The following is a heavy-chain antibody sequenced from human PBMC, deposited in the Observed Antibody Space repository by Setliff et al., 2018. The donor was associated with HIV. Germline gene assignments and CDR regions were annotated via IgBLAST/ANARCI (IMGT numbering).Heavy chain of an antibody. J-gene: IGHJ3*02. V-gene: IGHV4-4*07. CDR2: IYSSGST. Sequence: SETLSLTCSVSGGSMSTYYWSWIRQPAGKGLEWIGRIYSSGSTIYNPSLRSRVTMSVDTSKSQLSLKLTSVTAADTAVYYCARVFPPIRGAPFGTPPGAFDIWSQGTMVTVSS. CDR3: ARVFPPIRGAPFGTPPGAFDI. D-gene: IGHD2-15*01. CDR1: GGSMSTYY.